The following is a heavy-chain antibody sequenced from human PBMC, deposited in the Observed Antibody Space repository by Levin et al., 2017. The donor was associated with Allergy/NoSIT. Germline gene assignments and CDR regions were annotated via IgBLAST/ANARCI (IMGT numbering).Heavy chain of an antibody. V-gene: IGHV3-30-3*01. D-gene: IGHD2-15*01. CDR1: GFTFSSYA. CDR3: ARDSSPCSGGSCYSPYYGMDV. Sequence: PGGSLRLSCAASGFTFSSYAMHWVRQAPGKGLEWVAVISYDGSNKYYADSVKGRFTISRDNSKNTLYLQMNSLRAEDTAVYYCARDSSPCSGGSCYSPYYGMDVWGQGTTVTVSS. J-gene: IGHJ6*02. CDR2: ISYDGSNK.